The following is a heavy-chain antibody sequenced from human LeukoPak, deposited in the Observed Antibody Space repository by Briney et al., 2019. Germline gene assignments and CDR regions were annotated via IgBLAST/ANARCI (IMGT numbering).Heavy chain of an antibody. V-gene: IGHV1-69*13. J-gene: IGHJ4*02. Sequence: SVKVSCKASGGTFSSYAISWVRQAPGQGLEWMGGIIPIFGTANYAQKFQGRVTITADESTRTAYMELSSLRSEDTAVYYCARGGDYYDSSGYYSDYWGQGTLVTVSS. CDR3: ARGGDYYDSSGYYSDY. D-gene: IGHD3-22*01. CDR1: GGTFSSYA. CDR2: IIPIFGTA.